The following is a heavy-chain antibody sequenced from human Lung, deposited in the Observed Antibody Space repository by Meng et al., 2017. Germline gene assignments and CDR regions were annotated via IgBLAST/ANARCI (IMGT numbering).Heavy chain of an antibody. CDR2: MIPNFGTA. CDR1: EGRFSIYA. CDR3: ARYVDTAIVYYFDY. V-gene: IGHV1-69*01. D-gene: IGHD5-18*01. Sequence: VHSVDSVAECKKLVSSVKVCCNASEGRFSIYAISWVRKATGTGLDWMGGMIPNFGTANYAQKFQGRVTITEGESTSTAYMELSSLRSEDTAVYYFARYVDTAIVYYFDYWGQGTLVTASS. J-gene: IGHJ4*02.